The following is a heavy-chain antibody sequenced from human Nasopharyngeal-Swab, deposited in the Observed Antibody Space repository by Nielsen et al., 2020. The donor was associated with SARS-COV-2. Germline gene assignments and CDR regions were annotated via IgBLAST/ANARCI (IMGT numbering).Heavy chain of an antibody. V-gene: IGHV4-31*02. CDR3: ARIAAAGIFDY. D-gene: IGHD6-13*01. CDR2: IYYSGST. J-gene: IGHJ4*02. Sequence: WIRQPPGKGLEWIAYIYYSGSTYYNPSLKGRVTISVDTSKNQFSLKLSSVTAADTAVYYCARIAAAGIFDYWGQGTLVTVSS.